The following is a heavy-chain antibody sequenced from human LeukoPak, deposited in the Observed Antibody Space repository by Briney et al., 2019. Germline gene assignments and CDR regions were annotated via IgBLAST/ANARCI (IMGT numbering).Heavy chain of an antibody. CDR1: GYMFASYG. J-gene: IGHJ4*02. D-gene: IGHD3-10*01. V-gene: IGHV1-18*01. Sequence: GASVKVSCKASGYMFASYGISWVRQAPEQGLEWMGWTGVYNDNTNLAPKFQGRVTMTTDISTTTAVMELRSLRSDDTAVYYCARDLFEYAYGLPFDYWGQGTLVTVSS. CDR3: ARDLFEYAYGLPFDY. CDR2: TGVYNDNT.